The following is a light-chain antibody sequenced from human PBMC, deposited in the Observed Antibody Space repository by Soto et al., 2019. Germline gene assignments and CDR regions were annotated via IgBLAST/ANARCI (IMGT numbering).Light chain of an antibody. J-gene: IGKJ5*01. CDR3: QQYYSTPPIT. CDR2: WAS. Sequence: DIVMTQSPDSLAVSLGERATINCKSSQSVLYSSNNKNYLAWYQQKPGQPPKLLIYWASTRESGVPDRFSGNGSGRDFTLTISILQAEDVAVYYCQQYYSTPPITFGQGTRLEIK. V-gene: IGKV4-1*01. CDR1: QSVLYSSNNKNY.